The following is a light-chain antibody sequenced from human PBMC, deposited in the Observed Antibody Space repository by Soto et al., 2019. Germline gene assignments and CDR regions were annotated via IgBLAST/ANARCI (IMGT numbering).Light chain of an antibody. CDR1: SSDVGGYDY. CDR2: EVT. J-gene: IGLJ2*01. V-gene: IGLV2-8*01. CDR3: SSYAGSYTVV. Sequence: QSALTQPPSASGSPGQSVTISCTGTSSDVGGYDYVSWYQQHPDTAPKLVIFEVTKRPSGVPDRFSGSKSGNTASLTVSGLQSGDEAEYYCSSYAGSYTVVFGGGTKLTVL.